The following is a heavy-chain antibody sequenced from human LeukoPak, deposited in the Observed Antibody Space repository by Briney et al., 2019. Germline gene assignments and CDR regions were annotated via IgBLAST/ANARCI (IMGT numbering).Heavy chain of an antibody. J-gene: IGHJ3*02. CDR3: ASMNGHAFDI. CDR1: GFTLSSYW. CDR2: INSDGGNT. D-gene: IGHD2-8*01. Sequence: PGGSLRLSCAASGFTLSSYWMHWVRQAPGKGLVWVSGINSDGGNTRYGDSVKGRFIITRDNAKNMLYLQMNSLRAEDTAVYYCASMNGHAFDIWGQGTRVTVSS. V-gene: IGHV3-74*01.